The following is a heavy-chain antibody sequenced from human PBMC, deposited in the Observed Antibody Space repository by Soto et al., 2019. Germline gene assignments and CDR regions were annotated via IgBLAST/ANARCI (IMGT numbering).Heavy chain of an antibody. D-gene: IGHD6-6*01. CDR3: AKDRTVAARNFDY. CDR2: ISTSIDAT. J-gene: IGHJ4*02. V-gene: IGHV3-23*01. Sequence: GGSLRLSCAASGFTFSNYAMGWVRQAPGKGLEWVSSISTSIDATYYADSVKGRFTISRDDSKNTLYLQMNSLRAEDTAVYYCAKDRTVAARNFDYWGQGTLVTVSS. CDR1: GFTFSNYA.